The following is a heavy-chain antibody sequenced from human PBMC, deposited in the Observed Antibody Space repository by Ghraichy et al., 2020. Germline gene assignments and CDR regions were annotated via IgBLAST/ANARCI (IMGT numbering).Heavy chain of an antibody. D-gene: IGHD2-21*02. CDR1: GFTFSSYA. Sequence: GGSLRLSCAASGFTFSSYAMSWVRQAPGMGLEWVSAISGSGGSTYYSDSVKGRFTISRDNSKNTLYLQMNSLRAEDTAVYYCAKDLDVVVTAIPPKGSYYFDYWGQGTLVTVSS. CDR3: AKDLDVVVTAIPPKGSYYFDY. J-gene: IGHJ4*02. V-gene: IGHV3-23*01. CDR2: ISGSGGST.